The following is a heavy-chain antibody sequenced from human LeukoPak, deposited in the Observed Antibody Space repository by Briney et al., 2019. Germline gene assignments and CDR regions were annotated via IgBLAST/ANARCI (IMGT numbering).Heavy chain of an antibody. D-gene: IGHD1-26*01. V-gene: IGHV3-53*01. Sequence: GGSLRLSCAASGFIVSGTYMTWVRQASGKGLECVSIIYSGGSTYYADSVKGRFTISRDNSKNTLYLQMNSLRAEDTAVYYCAIRSGSYFTPYYYYYYMDVWGKGTTVTVSS. CDR3: AIRSGSYFTPYYYYYYMDV. J-gene: IGHJ6*03. CDR1: GFIVSGTY. CDR2: IYSGGST.